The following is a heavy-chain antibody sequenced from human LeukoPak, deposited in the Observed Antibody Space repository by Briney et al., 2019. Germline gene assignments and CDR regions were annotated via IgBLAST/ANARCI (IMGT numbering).Heavy chain of an antibody. Sequence: GGSLRLSCAASGFTFTDYFMGWIRQAPGKGLDWVTHISRLGDTIDYADSVKGRFTISRDNAKNSLFLQMNFLRAEDTAVYFCARVRRGGDSRYFDYWGQGALVTVSS. D-gene: IGHD2-21*02. V-gene: IGHV3-11*01. CDR2: ISRLGDTI. CDR3: ARVRRGGDSRYFDY. CDR1: GFTFTDYF. J-gene: IGHJ4*02.